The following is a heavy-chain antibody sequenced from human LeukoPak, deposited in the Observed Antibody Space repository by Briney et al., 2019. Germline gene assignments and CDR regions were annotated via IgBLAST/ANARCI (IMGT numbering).Heavy chain of an antibody. J-gene: IGHJ4*02. D-gene: IGHD2/OR15-2a*01. CDR2: ISSSSNYI. CDR3: ARVPVLLTMGGDY. V-gene: IGHV3-21*01. Sequence: GGSLGLSCAASGFTFSSYSMNWVRQAPGKGLEWVSAISSSSNYIYYADSVKGRFTISRDNAKNSLFLQMNSLRAEDTAVYYCARVPVLLTMGGDYWGQGTLVTVSS. CDR1: GFTFSSYS.